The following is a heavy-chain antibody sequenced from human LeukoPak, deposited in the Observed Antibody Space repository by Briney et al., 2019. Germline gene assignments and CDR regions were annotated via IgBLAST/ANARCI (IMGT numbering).Heavy chain of an antibody. J-gene: IGHJ4*02. CDR2: ISSSSSYI. D-gene: IGHD3-16*01. CDR3: ARAPYGDNGYTAEVADY. V-gene: IGHV3-21*01. CDR1: GFTFSSYS. Sequence: GGSLRLSCAASGFTFSSYSMNWVRQAPGKGLEWVSSISSSSSYIYYADSVKGRFTISRDNAKNSLYLQMNSLRAEDTAVYYCARAPYGDNGYTAEVADYWGQGTPVTVSS.